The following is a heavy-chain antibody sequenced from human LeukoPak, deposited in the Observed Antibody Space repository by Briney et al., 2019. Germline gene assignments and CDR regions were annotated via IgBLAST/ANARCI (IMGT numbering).Heavy chain of an antibody. V-gene: IGHV3-30*03. CDR1: GFSFSSFG. CDR2: ISYDGNKK. CDR3: SRDPRGIALAGTYDY. J-gene: IGHJ4*02. D-gene: IGHD6-19*01. Sequence: GGSLRLSCAASGFSFSSFGMHWVGQAPGKGLEWGAVISYDGNKKYYWDSVKGRFTISRDNSMNTLYLKMNSLRADDTAVYYCSRDPRGIALAGTYDYWGQGILVTVSS.